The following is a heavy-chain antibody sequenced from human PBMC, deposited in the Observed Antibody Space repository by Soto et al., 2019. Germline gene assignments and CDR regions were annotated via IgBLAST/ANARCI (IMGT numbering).Heavy chain of an antibody. CDR1: GYTFTSYG. V-gene: IGHV1-18*01. J-gene: IGHJ4*02. D-gene: IGHD3-22*01. CDR2: ISAYNGNT. CDR3: ARSSYYYDSSGYLPEYDY. Sequence: QVQLVQSGAEVKKPGASVKVSCKASGYTFTSYGISWVRQAPGQGLEWIGWISAYNGNTNYAQKVQGRVTMTTDTSTSTAYMELRSLRSDDTAVYYCARSSYYYDSSGYLPEYDYWGQGTRVTVSS.